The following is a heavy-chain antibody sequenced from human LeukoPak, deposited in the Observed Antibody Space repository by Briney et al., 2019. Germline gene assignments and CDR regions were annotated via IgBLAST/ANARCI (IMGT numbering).Heavy chain of an antibody. CDR1: GFTFSSYS. CDR2: IGSSSSYI. CDR3: ARMYSQEFDY. D-gene: IGHD6-13*01. Sequence: GGSLRLSCAASGFTFSSYSMNWVRQAPGKGLEWVSSIGSSSSYIYYADSVKGRFTISRDNAKNSLYLQMDSLRAEDTAVYYCARMYSQEFDYWGQGTLVTVSS. J-gene: IGHJ4*02. V-gene: IGHV3-21*01.